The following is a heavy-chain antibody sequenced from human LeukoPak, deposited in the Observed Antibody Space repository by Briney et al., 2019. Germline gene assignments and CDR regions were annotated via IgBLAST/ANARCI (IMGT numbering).Heavy chain of an antibody. CDR3: ARGESGSQNYFDY. J-gene: IGHJ4*02. V-gene: IGHV4-34*01. D-gene: IGHD1-26*01. CDR1: GGSISSYY. CDR2: INHSGST. Sequence: KPSETLSLTCTVSGGSISSYYWSWIRQPPGKGLEWSGEINHSGSTNHNPSLKSRVTISVDTSKNQFSLKLSSVTAADTAVYYCARGESGSQNYFDYWGQGTLVTVSS.